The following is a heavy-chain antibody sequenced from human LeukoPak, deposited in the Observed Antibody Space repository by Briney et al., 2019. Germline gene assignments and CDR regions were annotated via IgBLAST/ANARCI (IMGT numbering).Heavy chain of an antibody. D-gene: IGHD4-17*01. CDR3: ARDRNGDYVEFDY. J-gene: IGHJ4*02. CDR2: ISAYNGNT. V-gene: IGHV1-18*01. Sequence: ASVKVSCKASGYTFTSYGISWVRQAPGQGLEWMGWISAYNGNTNYAQKLQGRVTMTTDTSTCTAYMELRGLRSDDTAVYYCARDRNGDYVEFDYWGQGTLATVSS. CDR1: GYTFTSYG.